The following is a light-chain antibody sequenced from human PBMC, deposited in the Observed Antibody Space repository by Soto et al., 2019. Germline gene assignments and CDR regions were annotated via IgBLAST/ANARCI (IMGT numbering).Light chain of an antibody. Sequence: SYELTQPPSVSMSPGQTASITCSGDKLGDKYACWYQQKPGQSPVLVIYQDSKRPSGIPERFSGSNSGNTATLTISGTQAMDEADYYCQAWDSSTASYVFGTGTKVTVL. J-gene: IGLJ1*01. CDR2: QDS. V-gene: IGLV3-1*01. CDR3: QAWDSSTASYV. CDR1: KLGDKY.